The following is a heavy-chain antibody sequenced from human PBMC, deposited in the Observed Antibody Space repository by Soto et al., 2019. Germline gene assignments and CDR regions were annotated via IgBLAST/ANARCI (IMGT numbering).Heavy chain of an antibody. J-gene: IGHJ4*02. Sequence: SETLSLTCAVYGGSFSGYYWSWIRQPPGKGLEWIGEINHSGSTNYNPSLKSRVTISVDTSKNQFSLKLSSVTAADTAVYYCARGHGAALRYFDYWGQGTLVTVSA. V-gene: IGHV4-34*01. CDR3: ARGHGAALRYFDY. CDR2: INHSGST. D-gene: IGHD6-6*01. CDR1: GGSFSGYY.